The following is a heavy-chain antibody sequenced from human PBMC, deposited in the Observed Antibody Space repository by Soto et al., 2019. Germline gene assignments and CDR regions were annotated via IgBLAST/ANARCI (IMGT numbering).Heavy chain of an antibody. CDR2: IWSDGSNK. CDR3: ARDPPGSGWAFDY. V-gene: IGHV3-33*01. Sequence: QVQLVESGGGVVQPGRSLRLSCAAAGFTFSTHAMHWVRQAPGKGLEWVAFIWSDGSNKYYADSVKGRATISRDNSKRTEDLQMNSLRAEDTAVYYCARDPPGSGWAFDYWGQGTLVTVSS. CDR1: GFTFSTHA. D-gene: IGHD6-19*01. J-gene: IGHJ4*02.